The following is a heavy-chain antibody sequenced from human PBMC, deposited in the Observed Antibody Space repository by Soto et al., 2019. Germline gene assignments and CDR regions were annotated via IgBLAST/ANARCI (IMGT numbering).Heavy chain of an antibody. D-gene: IGHD6-13*01. CDR2: INHSGST. J-gene: IGHJ4*02. CDR1: GGSFSGYY. CDR3: ARAHRLYSSSWYLDY. V-gene: IGHV4-34*01. Sequence: SETQSLTCAVYGGSFSGYYWSWIRQPPGKGLEWIGEINHSGSTNYNPSLKSRVTISVDTSKNQFSLKLSSVTAADTAVYYCARAHRLYSSSWYLDYWGQGTLVTVSS.